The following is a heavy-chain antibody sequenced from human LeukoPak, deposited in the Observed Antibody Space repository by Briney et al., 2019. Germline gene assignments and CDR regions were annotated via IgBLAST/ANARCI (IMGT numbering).Heavy chain of an antibody. CDR2: ISAYNGNT. CDR1: GYTFTSYG. CDR3: ARWPNPGYSYGPDY. Sequence: ASVKVSFKASGYTFTSYGISWVRQAPGQGLEWMGWISAYNGNTNYAQKLQGRVTMTTDTSTSTAYMELRSLRSDDTAVYYCARWPNPGYSYGPDYWGQGTLVTVSS. V-gene: IGHV1-18*01. J-gene: IGHJ4*02. D-gene: IGHD5-18*01.